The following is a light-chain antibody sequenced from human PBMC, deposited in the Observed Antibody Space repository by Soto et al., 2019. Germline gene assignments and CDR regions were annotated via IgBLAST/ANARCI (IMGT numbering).Light chain of an antibody. CDR2: SAS. V-gene: IGKV3-15*01. CDR3: QQYNNWPPIT. CDR1: QSVSKS. Sequence: EIVMTQSPATLSVSPGERATLSCSASQSVSKSLAWYQQKPGQAPRLLIYSASTRATGIPARFSGSGSETEFTLTISSLQSEDFAVYYCQQYNNWPPITFGQGTRLEIK. J-gene: IGKJ5*01.